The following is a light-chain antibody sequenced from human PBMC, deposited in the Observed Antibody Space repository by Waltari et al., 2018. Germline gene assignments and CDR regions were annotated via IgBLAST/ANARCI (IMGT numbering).Light chain of an antibody. CDR3: NSRDTSGNHP. Sequence: SSELTQDPAVSVALGQTVTITCHGDSLRRYFANWYQQKPGQAPVLVIYAKNKRPSWIPDRFSASSSGNTASLTITGAQAEDEADYYCNSRDTSGNHPFGGGTRLTVL. V-gene: IGLV3-19*01. CDR1: SLRRYF. CDR2: AKN. J-gene: IGLJ2*01.